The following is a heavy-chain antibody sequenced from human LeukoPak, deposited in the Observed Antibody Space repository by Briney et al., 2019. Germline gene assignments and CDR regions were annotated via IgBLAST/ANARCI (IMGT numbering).Heavy chain of an antibody. CDR3: ARAYRSSWYANWFDP. J-gene: IGHJ5*02. V-gene: IGHV4-59*08. CDR1: GGFISSYY. D-gene: IGHD6-13*01. CDR2: VYYNGST. Sequence: PSETLSLTCTVSGGFISSYYWSWIRQPPGKGLEWIGYVYYNGSTDYNPSLRNRVTISIDTSKNQFSLKLSSVTAADTAVYFCARAYRSSWYANWFDPWGQGTLVTVSS.